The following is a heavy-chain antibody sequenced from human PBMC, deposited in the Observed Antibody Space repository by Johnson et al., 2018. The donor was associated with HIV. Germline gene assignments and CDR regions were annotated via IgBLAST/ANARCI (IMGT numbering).Heavy chain of an antibody. J-gene: IGHJ3*02. CDR1: GFTFSSYA. CDR2: ISYDGNNK. CDR3: ARDGRITGTKDAFDI. Sequence: QVQLMESGGGVVQPGRSLRLSCAASGFTFSSYAMHWVRQAPGKGLEWVAIISYDGNNKYYADSVKGRFTISRDNSKNTLYLQMNSLRAEDTAVYYCARDGRITGTKDAFDIWGQGTMVTVSS. D-gene: IGHD1-7*01. V-gene: IGHV3-30*04.